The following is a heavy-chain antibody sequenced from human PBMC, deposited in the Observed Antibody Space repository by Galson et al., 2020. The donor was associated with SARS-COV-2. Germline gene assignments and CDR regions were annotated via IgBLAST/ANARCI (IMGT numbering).Heavy chain of an antibody. CDR3: ARDLTRRGHV. J-gene: IGHJ6*04. CDR1: GGSFSGYY. D-gene: IGHD3-9*01. CDR2: INHSGST. V-gene: IGHV4-34*01. Sequence: SETLSLTCAVYGGSFSGYYWSWIRQPPGKGLEWIGEINHSGSTNYNPSLKSRVTISVDTSKNQFSLKLSSVTAADTAVYYCARDLTRRGHVWGKGTTVTVSS.